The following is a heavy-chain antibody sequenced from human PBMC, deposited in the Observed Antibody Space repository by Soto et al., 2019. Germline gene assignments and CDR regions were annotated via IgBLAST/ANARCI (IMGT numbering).Heavy chain of an antibody. V-gene: IGHV3-53*01. Sequence: PGGSLRLSCTASGLSVRNNYMSWVRQAPGMGLEWVSVIYNDGTTYYADSVKGRFTLSRDTSKNTLSLQMDSLRAEDTAVYYCVRPLPSGRNYGMEVWGQGTTVTVSS. J-gene: IGHJ6*02. CDR3: VRPLPSGRNYGMEV. D-gene: IGHD3-10*01. CDR1: GLSVRNNY. CDR2: IYNDGTT.